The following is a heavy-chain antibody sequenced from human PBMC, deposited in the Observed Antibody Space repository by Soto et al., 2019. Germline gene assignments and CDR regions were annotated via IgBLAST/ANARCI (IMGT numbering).Heavy chain of an antibody. CDR3: ARRLSSSGWYVGY. D-gene: IGHD6-19*01. CDR1: GYSFTSYW. Sequence: RGESLKISCKGSGYSFTSYWISWVRQMPGKGLEWMGRIDPSDSYTNYSPSFQGHVTISADKSISTAYLQWSSLKASDTAMYYCARRLSSSGWYVGYWGQGTLVTVSS. J-gene: IGHJ4*02. CDR2: IDPSDSYT. V-gene: IGHV5-10-1*01.